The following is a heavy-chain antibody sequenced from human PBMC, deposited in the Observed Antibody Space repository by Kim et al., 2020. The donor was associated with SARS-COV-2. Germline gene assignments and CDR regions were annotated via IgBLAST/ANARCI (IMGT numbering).Heavy chain of an antibody. V-gene: IGHV4-34*01. CDR2: INHSGST. J-gene: IGHJ4*03. CDR3: ARGVYYYDSCVYGFDY. Sequence: SDTLSLTCAVYGGSFSGYYWSWIRQPPGKGLEWVGEINHSGSTNYNPSLKSRVTITVDTSKNQFSLKLSSVTAAATAVYYCARGVYYYDSCVYGFDYWGQGTMVTVSS. D-gene: IGHD3-22*01. CDR1: GGSFSGYY.